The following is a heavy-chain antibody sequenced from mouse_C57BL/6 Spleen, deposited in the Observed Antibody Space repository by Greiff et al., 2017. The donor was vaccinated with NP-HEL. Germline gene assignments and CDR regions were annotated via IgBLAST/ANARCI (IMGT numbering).Heavy chain of an antibody. CDR3: ARNRPHYGSSYGYFDV. V-gene: IGHV2-2*01. J-gene: IGHJ1*03. CDR2: IWSGGST. D-gene: IGHD1-1*01. CDR1: GFSLTSYG. Sequence: QVQLKESGPGLVQPSQSLSITCTVSGFSLTSYGVHWVRQSPGKGLEWLGVIWSGGSTDYNAAFISRLSISKDNSKSQVFFKMNSLQADDTAIYYCARNRPHYGSSYGYFDVWGTGTTVTVSS.